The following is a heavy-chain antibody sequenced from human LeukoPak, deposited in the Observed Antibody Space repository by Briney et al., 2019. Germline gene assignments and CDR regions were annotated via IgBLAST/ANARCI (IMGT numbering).Heavy chain of an antibody. Sequence: GGSLRLSCAVSGFHFRHYAVRWVRQAPGTGLEWVGSLTDSGDATYYADSVQGRLTISRDHSNSPLYPHLSRPRDQAPALSLFARGYSHNAGGWLDRWGEGNLVTVSS. CDR2: LTDSGDAT. CDR1: GFHFRHYA. CDR3: ARGYSHNAGGWLDR. D-gene: IGHD5-12*01. J-gene: IGHJ5*02. V-gene: IGHV3-23*01.